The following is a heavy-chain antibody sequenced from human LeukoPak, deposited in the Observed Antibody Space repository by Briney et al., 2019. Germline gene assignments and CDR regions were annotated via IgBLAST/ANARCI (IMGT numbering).Heavy chain of an antibody. CDR3: TRGGSNFDY. CDR2: IYYSGST. V-gene: IGHV4-59*01. D-gene: IGHD3-10*01. J-gene: IGHJ4*02. Sequence: SETLSLTCTVSGGSISSYYWSWVRQPPETGLEWIGYIYYSGSTNYNPSLKSRVTISVDTSKNQFSLQLTSVTAADTAVYFCTRGGSNFDYWGQGTLVTVSS. CDR1: GGSISSYY.